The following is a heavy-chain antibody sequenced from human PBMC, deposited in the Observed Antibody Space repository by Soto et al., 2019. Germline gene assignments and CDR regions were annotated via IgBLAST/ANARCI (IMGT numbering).Heavy chain of an antibody. V-gene: IGHV3-13*01. CDR2: IGTAGDT. CDR3: VRAALVRLLERPLDV. D-gene: IGHD3-3*01. J-gene: IGHJ6*03. Sequence: PGGSLRLSCAASGFTFSSYDMHWVRQATGKGLEWVSAIGTAGDTYYPGSVKGRFTISRENAKNSLYLQMNSLRAGDTAVYYCVRAALVRLLERPLDVCDKGTTVTVSS. CDR1: GFTFSSYD.